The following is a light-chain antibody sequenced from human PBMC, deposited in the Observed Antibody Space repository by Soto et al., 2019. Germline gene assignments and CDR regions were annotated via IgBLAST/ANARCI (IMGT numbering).Light chain of an antibody. J-gene: IGKJ1*01. Sequence: EIVMTQSPATLSVSPGERATLSCRASQSVGTYLAWYQQKPGQAPRILIYGGSTRAAGISPRFSGGGSGTEFTLTISSLQSEDFAVYHCQQYNDWPRTFGQGTKVGIK. CDR2: GGS. CDR3: QQYNDWPRT. V-gene: IGKV3-15*01. CDR1: QSVGTY.